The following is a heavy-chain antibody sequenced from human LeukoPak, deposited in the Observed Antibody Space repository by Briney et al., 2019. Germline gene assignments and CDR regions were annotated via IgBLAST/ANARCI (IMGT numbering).Heavy chain of an antibody. J-gene: IGHJ4*02. CDR2: IYHSGST. V-gene: IGHV4-38-2*02. CDR1: GGSISSGYY. Sequence: KPSQTLSLTCTVSGGSISSGYYWGWIRQPPGKGLEWIGSIYHSGSTYYNPSLKSRVTISVDTSKNQFSLKLSSVTAADTAVYYCARDQVGATEGRYFDYWGQGTLVTVSS. CDR3: ARDQVGATEGRYFDY. D-gene: IGHD1-26*01.